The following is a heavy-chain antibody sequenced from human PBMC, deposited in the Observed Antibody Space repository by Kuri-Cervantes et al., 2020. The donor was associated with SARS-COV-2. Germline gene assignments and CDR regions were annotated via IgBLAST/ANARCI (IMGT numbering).Heavy chain of an antibody. V-gene: IGHV1-24*01. Sequence: ASVKVSCKASGYTFTSYYMHWVRQAPGKGLEWMGGFDPEDGETIYAQKFQGRVTMTEDTSTDTAYMELSSLRSEDTAVYYCATAYCGGDCYSRADAFDIWGQGTMVTVSS. D-gene: IGHD2-21*01. J-gene: IGHJ3*02. CDR3: ATAYCGGDCYSRADAFDI. CDR1: GYTFTSYY. CDR2: FDPEDGET.